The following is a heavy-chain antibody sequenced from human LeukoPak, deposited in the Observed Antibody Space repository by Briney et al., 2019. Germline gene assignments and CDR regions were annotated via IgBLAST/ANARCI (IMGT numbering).Heavy chain of an antibody. CDR3: ARVPYYDILTGYYFDY. J-gene: IGHJ4*02. D-gene: IGHD3-9*01. V-gene: IGHV4-30-4*01. Sequence: SETLSLTCTVSGGSISSGDYYWSWIRQPPGKGLEWIGYIYYSGSTYYNPSLKSRVTISVDTPKNQFSLKLSSVTAADTAVYYCARVPYYDILTGYYFDYWGQRTLVTVSS. CDR2: IYYSGST. CDR1: GGSISSGDYY.